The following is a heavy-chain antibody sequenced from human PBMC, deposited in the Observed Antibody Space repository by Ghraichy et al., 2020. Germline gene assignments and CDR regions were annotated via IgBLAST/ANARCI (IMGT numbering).Heavy chain of an antibody. J-gene: IGHJ4*02. CDR2: IYHSGST. CDR3: AGVDSGYWSGGSCYGFVYDY. Sequence: SETLSLTCAVSGGSISSGGYSWSWIRQPPGKGLEWIGYIYHSGSTYYNPSLKSRVTISVDRSKNQFSLKLSSVTAADTAVYHCAGVDSGYWSGGSCYGFVYDYWGQGTLVTV. V-gene: IGHV4-30-2*01. D-gene: IGHD2-15*01. CDR1: GGSISSGGYS.